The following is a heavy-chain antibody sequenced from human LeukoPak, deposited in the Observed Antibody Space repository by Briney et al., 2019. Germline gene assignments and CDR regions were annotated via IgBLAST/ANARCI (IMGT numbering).Heavy chain of an antibody. J-gene: IGHJ5*02. CDR2: IYPGDSDT. D-gene: IGHD6-6*01. CDR3: ARHSIAARDPWFDP. Sequence: GESLQISCKGSGYSFTSYWIGWVRQMPGKGLGWMGIIYPGDSDTRYSPSFQGQVTISADKSISTAYLQWSSLKASDTAMYYCARHSIAARDPWFDPWGQGTLVTVSS. CDR1: GYSFTSYW. V-gene: IGHV5-51*01.